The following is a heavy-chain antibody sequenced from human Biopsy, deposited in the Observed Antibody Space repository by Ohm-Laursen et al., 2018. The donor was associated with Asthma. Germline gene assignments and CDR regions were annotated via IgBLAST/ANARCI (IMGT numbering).Heavy chain of an antibody. Sequence: TLSLTCAVSGDSIDSGDYSWTWIRQSPGVGLEWIGYIYRNGNTYYNPILKNRVTISIDRSKNQFSLRLRTVTAADTAVYYCARGWNCGGDCYSLDSWGQGTLVTVSS. CDR2: IYRNGNT. J-gene: IGHJ4*02. D-gene: IGHD2-21*02. CDR1: GDSIDSGDYS. CDR3: ARGWNCGGDCYSLDS. V-gene: IGHV4-30-2*06.